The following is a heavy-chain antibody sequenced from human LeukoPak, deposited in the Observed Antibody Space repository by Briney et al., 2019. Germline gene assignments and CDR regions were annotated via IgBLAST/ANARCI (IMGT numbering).Heavy chain of an antibody. CDR2: IYTSGST. V-gene: IGHV4-4*07. Sequence: PSETLSLTCTVSGGSISSYYWSWIRQPAGKGLEWIGRIYTSGSTNYNPSLKSRVTISVDTSENQFSLKLSSVTAADTAVYYCARGSVVPAAPVFDYWGQGTLVTVSS. CDR3: ARGSVVPAAPVFDY. J-gene: IGHJ4*02. D-gene: IGHD2-2*01. CDR1: GGSISSYY.